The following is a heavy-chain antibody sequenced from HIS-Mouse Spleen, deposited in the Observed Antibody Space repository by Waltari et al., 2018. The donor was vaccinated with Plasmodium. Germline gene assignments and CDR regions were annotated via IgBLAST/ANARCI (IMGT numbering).Heavy chain of an antibody. CDR3: AKDEGGLDAFDI. CDR1: GFTFSSYG. D-gene: IGHD3-16*01. J-gene: IGHJ3*02. V-gene: IGHV3-30*18. CDR2: ISYDGSNK. Sequence: QVQLVESGGGVVQPGRSLRLSCAASGFTFSSYGMHWVRQAPGKGLEWVAVISYDGSNKYYADSVKGRFTISRDNSKNTLYLQVNSLRAEDTAVYYCAKDEGGLDAFDIWGQGTMVTVSS.